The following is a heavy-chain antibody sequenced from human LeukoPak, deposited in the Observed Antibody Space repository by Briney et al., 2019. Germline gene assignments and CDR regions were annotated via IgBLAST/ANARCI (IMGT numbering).Heavy chain of an antibody. Sequence: SQTLSLTCTVSGGSISSGDYYWSWIRQPPGKGLGWIGYIYYSGSTYYNPSLKSRVTISVDTSKNQFSLKLSSVTAADTAVYYCARSASGYSYGYYLFDYWGQGTLVTVSS. CDR2: IYYSGST. D-gene: IGHD5-18*01. CDR1: GGSISSGDYY. V-gene: IGHV4-30-4*01. CDR3: ARSASGYSYGYYLFDY. J-gene: IGHJ4*02.